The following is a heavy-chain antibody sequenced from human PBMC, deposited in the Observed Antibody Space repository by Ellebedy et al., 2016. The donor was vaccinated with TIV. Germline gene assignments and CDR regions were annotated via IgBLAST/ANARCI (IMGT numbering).Heavy chain of an antibody. Sequence: GESLKISCKGFGYSFTNYWIGWVRQMPGKGLEWMGIIYPGDSDTDYSPSFQGHVTISADKSISTAYLQWSSLKASDTAMYYCARHEWWNAFDIWGQGTMVTVSS. CDR2: IYPGDSDT. CDR3: ARHEWWNAFDI. V-gene: IGHV5-51*01. J-gene: IGHJ3*02. CDR1: GYSFTNYW. D-gene: IGHD2-15*01.